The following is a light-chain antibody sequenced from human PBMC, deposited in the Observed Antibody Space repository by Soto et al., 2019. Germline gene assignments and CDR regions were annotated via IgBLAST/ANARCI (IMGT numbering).Light chain of an antibody. Sequence: DIQMTQSPSSLSASVGDRVIVTCRASQSIANYLNWYQQKPGTAPNLLIYAASSLQSGVPSRFSGSGSGTDFTLTISSLQPEDFATYTCQRSYDSPWTFGQGTKVEVK. CDR1: QSIANY. J-gene: IGKJ1*01. V-gene: IGKV1-39*01. CDR2: AAS. CDR3: QRSYDSPWT.